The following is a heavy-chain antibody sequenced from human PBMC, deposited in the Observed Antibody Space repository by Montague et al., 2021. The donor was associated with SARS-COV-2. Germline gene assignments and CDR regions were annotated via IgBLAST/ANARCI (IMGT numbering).Heavy chain of an antibody. CDR1: RGSFSDYY. J-gene: IGHJ5*02. CDR2: ISHSADT. CDR3: ARTVLYSGYDYSWFDP. D-gene: IGHD5-12*01. V-gene: IGHV4-34*01. Sequence: SETRSLTCAVYRGSFSDYYWTWIRQSPERGLEWIGEISHSADTNYNPSLKSRVSMSMDTSNNQFSLRLDSVTAADTAVYYCARTVLYSGYDYSWFDPWGQGTPVTVSS.